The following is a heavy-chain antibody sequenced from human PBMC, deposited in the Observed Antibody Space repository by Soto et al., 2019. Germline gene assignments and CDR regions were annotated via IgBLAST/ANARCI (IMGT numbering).Heavy chain of an antibody. Sequence: QVQLVQSGAEVKKPGASVKVSCKASGYTFTSYGISWVRQAPGQGLEWMGWISAYNGNTNYAQKLQGRVTMTTDTSTSTAYMEVRSLRSDDTAVYFFASDEGYCISTRCSGDWFDPRGQGTLVTVSS. J-gene: IGHJ5*02. D-gene: IGHD2-2*01. CDR1: GYTFTSYG. V-gene: IGHV1-18*01. CDR3: ASDEGYCISTRCSGDWFDP. CDR2: ISAYNGNT.